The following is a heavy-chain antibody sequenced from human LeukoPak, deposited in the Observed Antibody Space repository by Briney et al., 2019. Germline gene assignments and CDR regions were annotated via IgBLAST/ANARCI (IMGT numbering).Heavy chain of an antibody. V-gene: IGHV1-69*13. CDR2: IIPIFGTA. CDR1: GGTFSSYA. CDR3: ARDSGSSYNPSYYYYYMDV. Sequence: AVKVSCKASGGTFSSYAISWVRQAPGQGLEWMGGIIPIFGTANYAQKFQGRVTITADESTSTAYMELSSLRSEDTAVYYCARDSGSSYNPSYYYYYMDVWGKGTTATVSS. D-gene: IGHD3-10*01. J-gene: IGHJ6*03.